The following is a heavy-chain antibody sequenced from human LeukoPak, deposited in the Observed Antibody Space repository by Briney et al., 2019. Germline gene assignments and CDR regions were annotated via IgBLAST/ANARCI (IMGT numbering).Heavy chain of an antibody. D-gene: IGHD3-10*01. CDR1: RFIFSSYG. Sequence: PGGSLRLSCKASRFIFSSYGMSWVRQAPGKGLEWVANIKQDGSEMYYVDSVKGRFTISRDNAQNSLYLQMNSLRAEDTAVYFCARIRVVRGITQSYFFDYWGQGTLVTVSS. CDR3: ARIRVVRGITQSYFFDY. J-gene: IGHJ4*02. CDR2: IKQDGSEM. V-gene: IGHV3-7*05.